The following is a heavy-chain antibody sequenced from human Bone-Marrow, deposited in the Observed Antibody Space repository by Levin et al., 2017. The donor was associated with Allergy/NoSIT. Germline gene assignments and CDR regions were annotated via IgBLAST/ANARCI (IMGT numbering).Heavy chain of an antibody. CDR2: ISAYNGNT. Sequence: GESLKISCKASGYTFTSYGISWVRQAPGQGLEWMGWISAYNGNTNYAQKLQGRVTMTTDTSTSTAYMELRSLRSDDTAVYYCARDLSVVVVAAGYWGQGTLVTVSS. J-gene: IGHJ4*02. V-gene: IGHV1-18*01. CDR1: GYTFTSYG. D-gene: IGHD2-15*01. CDR3: ARDLSVVVVAAGY.